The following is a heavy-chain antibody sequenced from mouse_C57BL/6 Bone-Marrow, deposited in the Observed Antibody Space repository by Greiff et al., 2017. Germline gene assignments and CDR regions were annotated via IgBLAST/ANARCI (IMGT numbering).Heavy chain of an antibody. Sequence: VQLQQSGAELVRPGASVKLSCTASGFNIKDYYMHWVKQRPEQGLEWIGRIDPEAGDTEYAPKFQGKATMTADTSSNTAYLQLSSLTSEDTAVYYCTTVVAHCYFDVWGTGTTVTVSS. J-gene: IGHJ1*03. CDR1: GFNIKDYY. CDR2: IDPEAGDT. D-gene: IGHD1-1*01. CDR3: TTVVAHCYFDV. V-gene: IGHV14-1*01.